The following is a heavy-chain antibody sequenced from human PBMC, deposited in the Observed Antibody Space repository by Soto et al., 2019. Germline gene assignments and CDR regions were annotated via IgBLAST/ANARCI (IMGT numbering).Heavy chain of an antibody. J-gene: IGHJ5*02. D-gene: IGHD6-19*01. CDR2: IYYSGST. Sequence: SETLSLTCTVSGGSISSYYWSWIRQPPGKGLEWIGYIYYSGSTNYNPSLKSRVTISVDTSKNQFSLKLSSVTAADTAVYYCARDAGGWYGNNWFDPWGQGTLVTVSS. CDR1: GGSISSYY. CDR3: ARDAGGWYGNNWFDP. V-gene: IGHV4-59*01.